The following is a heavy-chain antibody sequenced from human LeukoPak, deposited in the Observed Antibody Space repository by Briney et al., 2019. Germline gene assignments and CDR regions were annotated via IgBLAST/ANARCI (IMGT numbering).Heavy chain of an antibody. J-gene: IGHJ4*02. CDR3: AHRLVAGRTKWYYFDY. V-gene: IGHV2-5*02. CDR2: IYWDDDK. Sequence: KESGPTLVKPTQTLTLTCNFSGFSLSTSGVGVGWIRQPPGKALEWLALIYWDDDKRYSPSLKSRLTITKDTSKNQVVLTMTNMDPVDTATYYCAHRLVAGRTKWYYFDYWGQGTLVTVSS. D-gene: IGHD6-19*01. CDR1: GFSLSTSGVG.